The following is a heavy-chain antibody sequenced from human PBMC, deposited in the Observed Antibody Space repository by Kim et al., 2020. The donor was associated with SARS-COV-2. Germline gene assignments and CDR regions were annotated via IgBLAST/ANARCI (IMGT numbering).Heavy chain of an antibody. CDR3: ARAAPVYCSSTRCWDWFDP. CDR1: GFTFSSYA. D-gene: IGHD2-2*01. CDR2: ISYDGSNK. V-gene: IGHV3-30-3*01. Sequence: GGSLRLSCAASGFTFSSYAMHWVRQAPGKGLEWVAVISYDGSNKYYADSVKGRFTISRDNSKNTLYLQMNSLRAEDTAVYYCARAAPVYCSSTRCWDWFDPWGQGTLVTVSS. J-gene: IGHJ5*02.